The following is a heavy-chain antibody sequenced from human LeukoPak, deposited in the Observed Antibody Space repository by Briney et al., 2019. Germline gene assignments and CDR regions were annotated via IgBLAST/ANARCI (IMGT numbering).Heavy chain of an antibody. D-gene: IGHD3-3*01. V-gene: IGHV1-69*13. CDR3: ASPVFWSGLNLNYYYMDV. CDR2: IIPIFGTA. J-gene: IGHJ6*03. Sequence: EASVKVSCKASGGTFSSYAISWVRQAPGQGLEWMGGIIPIFGTANYAQKFQGRVTITADESTSTAYMELSSLRSEDTAVYYCASPVFWSGLNLNYYYMDVWGKGTTVTVSS. CDR1: GGTFSSYA.